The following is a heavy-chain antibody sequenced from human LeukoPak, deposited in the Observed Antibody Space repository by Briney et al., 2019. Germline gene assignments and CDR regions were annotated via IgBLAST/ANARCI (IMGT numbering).Heavy chain of an antibody. Sequence: GSLRLSCAASGFTFSSYSMNWIRQPPGKGLEWIGSIYYSGSTYYNPSLKSRVTISVDTSKNQFSLKLSSVTAADTAVYYCNGYNYLFDYWGQGTLVTVSS. D-gene: IGHD5-24*01. CDR1: GFTFSSYS. J-gene: IGHJ4*02. V-gene: IGHV4-39*07. CDR2: IYYSGST. CDR3: NGYNYLFDY.